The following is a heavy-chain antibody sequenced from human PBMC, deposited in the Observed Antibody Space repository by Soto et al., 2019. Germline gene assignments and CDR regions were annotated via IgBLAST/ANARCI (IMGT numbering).Heavy chain of an antibody. CDR3: ARGGDAFFYYGLDV. CDR1: GGSITSSY. J-gene: IGHJ6*02. Sequence: PSETLSLTCTVSGGSITSSYWSWIRRPPGKGLEWIAYIYDTGISGYTPSTSYNPSPKSRVTMSVYTSKSQFSLKLTYVTAADTAVYYCARGGDAFFYYGLDVWGQGITVTVSS. V-gene: IGHV4-59*01. CDR2: IYDTGISGYTPST. D-gene: IGHD3-16*01.